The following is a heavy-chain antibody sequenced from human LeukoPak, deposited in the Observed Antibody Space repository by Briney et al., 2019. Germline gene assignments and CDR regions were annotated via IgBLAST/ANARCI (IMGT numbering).Heavy chain of an antibody. CDR1: GFTVSSHV. J-gene: IGHJ4*02. CDR3: ARDTSGWYGAFEF. V-gene: IGHV3-23*01. CDR2: IVGNTAGTT. D-gene: IGHD6-19*01. Sequence: GGSLRLSCAASGFTVSSHVMTWVRQAPAKEPEWVSVIVGNTAGTTYYADSVKGRFTISRDSVKNTVDLQMSSLRAEDTAVYYCARDTSGWYGAFEFWGQGALVTVSS.